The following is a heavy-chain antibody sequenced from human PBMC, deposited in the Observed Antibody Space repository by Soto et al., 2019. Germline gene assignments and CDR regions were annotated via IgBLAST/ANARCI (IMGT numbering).Heavy chain of an antibody. Sequence: ASVKVSCKASGYTFTSYAMHWVRQAPGQRLEWMGWINAGNGNTKYSQKFQGRVTITRDTSASTAYMELSSLRSEDTAVYYCARGYDILTYYFDYWGQGTLVTVSS. J-gene: IGHJ4*02. V-gene: IGHV1-3*01. CDR3: ARGYDILTYYFDY. CDR2: INAGNGNT. CDR1: GYTFTSYA. D-gene: IGHD3-9*01.